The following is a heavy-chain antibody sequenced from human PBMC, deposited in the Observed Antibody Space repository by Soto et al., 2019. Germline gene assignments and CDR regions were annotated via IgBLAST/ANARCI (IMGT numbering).Heavy chain of an antibody. V-gene: IGHV3-11*06. Sequence: GVSLRLSCAASGFTFSDYYMSWIGQAPGKGLEWVSYISSSSSYTNYADSVKGRFTISRDNAKNSLYLQMNSLRAEDTAVYYCERLCRALYDSSGYPTNWFDPWGQGTLVTVSS. D-gene: IGHD3-22*01. J-gene: IGHJ5*02. CDR3: ERLCRALYDSSGYPTNWFDP. CDR1: GFTFSDYY. CDR2: ISSSSSYT.